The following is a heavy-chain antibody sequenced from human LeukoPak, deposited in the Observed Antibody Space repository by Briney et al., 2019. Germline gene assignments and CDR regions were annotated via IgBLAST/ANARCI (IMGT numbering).Heavy chain of an antibody. V-gene: IGHV3-30*02. CDR2: IRYDGSNK. J-gene: IGHJ4*02. Sequence: GGSLRLSCAASGFTFSSFDMHWVRQAPGKGLEWVAFIRYDGSNKYYADSVKGRFTISRDNSKNTLYLQMNSLRAEDTTVYYCASAANRPFDYWGQGTLVTVSS. CDR3: ASAANRPFDY. D-gene: IGHD2-15*01. CDR1: GFTFSSFD.